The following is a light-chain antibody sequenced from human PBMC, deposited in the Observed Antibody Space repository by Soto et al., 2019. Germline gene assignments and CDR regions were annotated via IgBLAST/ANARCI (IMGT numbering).Light chain of an antibody. J-gene: IGKJ4*01. CDR2: AAS. Sequence: DIQLTQSPSFLSASVGDRVTITCRASQDISSHLAWYQQKPGKAPKLLIYAASTLQSGVPSGFRGSGSGIEFTLTISSLQPEDFATYYCQQVKSYPLTVGGGTKVEIK. CDR1: QDISSH. V-gene: IGKV1-9*01. CDR3: QQVKSYPLT.